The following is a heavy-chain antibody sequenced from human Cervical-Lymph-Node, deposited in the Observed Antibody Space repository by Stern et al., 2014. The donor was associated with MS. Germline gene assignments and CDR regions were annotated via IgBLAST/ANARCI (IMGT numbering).Heavy chain of an antibody. J-gene: IGHJ6*02. D-gene: IGHD3-9*01. V-gene: IGHV1-2*06. CDR3: ARGTYFDYYYYGMDV. CDR1: GYTFTGNY. Sequence: QLVQSGAEVQKPGASVKVSCKASGYTFTGNYIHWVRQAPGQGLEWMGRINPNSGGTKYAQKFQGRVSIARDTSISTAYMELSRLRSDDTAVYYCARGTYFDYYYYGMDVWGQGTTVTVSS. CDR2: INPNSGGT.